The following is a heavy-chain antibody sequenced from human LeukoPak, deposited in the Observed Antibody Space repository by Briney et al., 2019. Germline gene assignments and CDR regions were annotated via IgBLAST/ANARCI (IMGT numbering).Heavy chain of an antibody. CDR2: IYYSGST. CDR1: GGSISSYY. V-gene: IGHV4-59*08. D-gene: IGHD3-22*01. J-gene: IGHJ4*02. CDR3: ARLNYYDSSGYAPYFDY. Sequence: SETLSLTCPVSGGSISSYYWSWIRQPPGKGLEWIGYIYYSGSTNYNPSLKSRVTISVDTSKNQFSLKLSSVTAADTAVYYCARLNYYDSSGYAPYFDYWGQGTLVTVSS.